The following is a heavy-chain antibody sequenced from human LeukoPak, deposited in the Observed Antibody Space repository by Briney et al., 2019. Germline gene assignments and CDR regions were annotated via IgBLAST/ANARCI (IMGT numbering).Heavy chain of an antibody. Sequence: GGSLRLSCAASGFSFSTSWMYWVRQALGKGLVWVSRINTDGSSTKYADSVKGRFTISRDNAENTLYLQMNSLRAEDTAVYYCVRDRGWGQGDYWGQGTLVTVSS. CDR3: VRDRGWGQGDY. V-gene: IGHV3-74*01. CDR1: GFSFSTSW. CDR2: INTDGSST. D-gene: IGHD7-27*01. J-gene: IGHJ4*02.